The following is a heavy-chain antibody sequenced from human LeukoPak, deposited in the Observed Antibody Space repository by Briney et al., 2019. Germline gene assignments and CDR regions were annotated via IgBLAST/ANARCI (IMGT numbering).Heavy chain of an antibody. D-gene: IGHD3-22*01. CDR1: GGSISSYY. CDR3: ARADYDSSGIYFDY. J-gene: IGHJ4*02. V-gene: IGHV4-59*01. Sequence: SETLSLTCTVSGGSISSYYWSWIRQPPGKGLEWIGYIYYSGSTNYNPSLKSRVTISVDTSKNQFSLKLSSVTAADTAVYYCARADYDSSGIYFDYWGQGTLVTVSS. CDR2: IYYSGST.